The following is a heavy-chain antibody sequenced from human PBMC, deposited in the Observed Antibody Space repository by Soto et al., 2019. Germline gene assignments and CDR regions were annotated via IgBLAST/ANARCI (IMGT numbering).Heavy chain of an antibody. CDR2: TYYRSKWYN. CDR1: GDSVSSNIAA. J-gene: IGHJ6*03. V-gene: IGHV6-1*01. CDR3: ARDLGYSSSWYHYYYYTDV. Sequence: SQTLSLTCSISGDSVSSNIAAWNWIRQSPSRGLEWLGRTYYRSKWYNDYAVSVKSRITINPDTSKNQFSLQLNSVTPEDTAVYYCARDLGYSSSWYHYYYYTDVWGKGTTVTVSS. D-gene: IGHD6-13*01.